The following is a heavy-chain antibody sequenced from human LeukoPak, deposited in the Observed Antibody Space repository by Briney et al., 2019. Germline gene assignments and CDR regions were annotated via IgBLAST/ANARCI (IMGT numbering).Heavy chain of an antibody. J-gene: IGHJ4*02. CDR3: ARNLWY. Sequence: TSETLSLTCTVSGGSISSSSYYWGWIRQPPGEGLEWIGSIYYSGSTYYNPSLKSRVTISVDTSKNQFSLKLSSVTAADTAVYYCARNLWYWGQGTLVTVSS. V-gene: IGHV4-39*01. CDR2: IYYSGST. CDR1: GGSISSSSYY. D-gene: IGHD1-14*01.